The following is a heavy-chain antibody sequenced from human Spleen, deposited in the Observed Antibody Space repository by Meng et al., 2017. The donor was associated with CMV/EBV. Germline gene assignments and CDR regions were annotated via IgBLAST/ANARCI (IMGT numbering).Heavy chain of an antibody. V-gene: IGHV3-30*04. CDR1: GFTFSRYA. J-gene: IGHJ6*02. CDR3: ARDIVRNPIGRVTQYYNGMDV. CDR2: ISYDGTNK. Sequence: GGSLRLSCAASGFTFSRYAMHWVRQAPGKGLEWVAVISYDGTNKYSADSMKGRLSISRDNSKNTMYLLMSRLRAEDTAVYYCARDIVRNPIGRVTQYYNGMDVWGQGTTVTVSS. D-gene: IGHD3-10*01.